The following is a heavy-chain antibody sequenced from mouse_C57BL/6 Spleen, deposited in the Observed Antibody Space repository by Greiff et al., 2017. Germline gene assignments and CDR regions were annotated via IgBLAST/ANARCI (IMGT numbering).Heavy chain of an antibody. D-gene: IGHD2-1*01. V-gene: IGHV3-6*01. CDR3: ARDGNYTDFDY. CDR2: ISYDGSN. Sequence: EVQLQQSGPGLVKPSQSLSLTCSVTGYSITSGYYWNWIRQFPGNKLEWMGYISYDGSNNYNPSLKNRISITRDTSKNQFFLKLNSVTTEDTATYYGARDGNYTDFDYWGQGTTLTVSS. CDR1: GYSITSGYY. J-gene: IGHJ2*01.